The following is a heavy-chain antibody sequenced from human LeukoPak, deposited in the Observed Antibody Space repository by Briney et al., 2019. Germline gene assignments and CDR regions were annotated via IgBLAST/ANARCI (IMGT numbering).Heavy chain of an antibody. CDR2: ISPDSGGT. D-gene: IGHD1-14*01. V-gene: IGHV1-2*02. Sequence: ASVKVSCKASGYTFTAYYMHWVRQAPGQGLEWMGWISPDSGGTIYAQKFQGRVTMTRDTSISTAYMELSRLRSDDTAVYYCAPEVGRGYFAYWGQGTLVTVSS. CDR1: GYTFTAYY. CDR3: APEVGRGYFAY. J-gene: IGHJ4*02.